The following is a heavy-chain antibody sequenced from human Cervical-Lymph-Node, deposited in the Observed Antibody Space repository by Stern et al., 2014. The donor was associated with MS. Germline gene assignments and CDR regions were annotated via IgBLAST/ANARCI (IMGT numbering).Heavy chain of an antibody. D-gene: IGHD1-26*01. CDR1: GFSLRTNGVA. J-gene: IGHJ4*02. CDR2: IYWDGDK. V-gene: IGHV2-5*02. CDR3: AHLSQVGATYDY. Sequence: QVTLRESGPTLVKPTETLRLTCTFSGFSLRTNGVAVGWIRQTPGKALEFLALIYWDGDKRYNPSLKRRLTITTDTSQSQVVLTMTNMDPVDTATYYCAHLSQVGATYDYWGQGTLVTVSS.